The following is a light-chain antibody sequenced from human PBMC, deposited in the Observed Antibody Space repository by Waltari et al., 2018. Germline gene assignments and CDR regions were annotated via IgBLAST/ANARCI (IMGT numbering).Light chain of an antibody. CDR3: QQYNSYRFT. CDR1: QSISTW. J-gene: IGKJ2*01. Sequence: DIQMTQSPSTLSASVGDRVTITCRARQSISTWLAWYPQKPGKAPKHLIYKASYSESGVPSRFSGSGSGTDFTLTISRLQPDDFATYYCQQYNSYRFTFGQGTKLEIK. CDR2: KAS. V-gene: IGKV1-5*03.